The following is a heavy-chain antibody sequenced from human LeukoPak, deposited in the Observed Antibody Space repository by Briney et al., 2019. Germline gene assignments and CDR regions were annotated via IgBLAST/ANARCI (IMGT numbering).Heavy chain of an antibody. J-gene: IGHJ4*02. Sequence: GGSLRLSCAASGFAFSSYAMSWVRQAPGKGLECISGFSGSGGSTYYADSVKGRFTISRDNSKNTLYLQMNSLRAEDTAVYYCARHLSGVTGYTYGRGIDYWGQGTLVTVSS. CDR1: GFAFSSYA. CDR2: FSGSGGST. CDR3: ARHLSGVTGYTYGRGIDY. V-gene: IGHV3-23*01. D-gene: IGHD5-18*01.